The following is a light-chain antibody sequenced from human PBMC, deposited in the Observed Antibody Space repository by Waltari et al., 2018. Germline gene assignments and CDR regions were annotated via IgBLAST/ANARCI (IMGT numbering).Light chain of an antibody. CDR3: QQYGGSPPIT. V-gene: IGKV3-20*01. J-gene: IGKJ5*01. Sequence: DIVLTQSPRTLPLSPVERATLSCRASQSVSSSYLVWYQQKPGHAPRVLIYGTSSRATDSPDRYSGSGSGTDFTLTISRLESEDLAVYCCQQYGGSPPITFGQGTRLEIK. CDR1: QSVSSSY. CDR2: GTS.